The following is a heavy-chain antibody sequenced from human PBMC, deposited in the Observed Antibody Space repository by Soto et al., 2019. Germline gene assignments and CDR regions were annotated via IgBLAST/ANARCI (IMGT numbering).Heavy chain of an antibody. CDR1: GYSFTSYW. V-gene: IGHV5-51*01. CDR3: ARFRRGGYNYRSYYHYGMDV. CDR2: IYPGDSDT. D-gene: IGHD5-12*01. J-gene: IGHJ6*02. Sequence: PGESLKISCKGSGYSFTSYWIGWVRQMPGKGLEWMGIIYPGDSDTRYSPSFQGQVTISADKSISTAYLQWSSLKASDTAMYYCARFRRGGYNYRSYYHYGMDVWGQGTTVTVSS.